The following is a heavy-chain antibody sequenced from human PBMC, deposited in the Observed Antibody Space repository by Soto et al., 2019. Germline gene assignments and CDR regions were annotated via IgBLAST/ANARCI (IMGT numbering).Heavy chain of an antibody. D-gene: IGHD2-15*01. CDR3: ARRNAVVVAATPGVPHNWFDP. CDR1: GYSFTSYW. CDR2: IYPGDSDT. J-gene: IGHJ5*02. Sequence: GESLKISCKGSGYSFTSYWIGWVRQMPGKGLEWMGIIYPGDSDTRYSPSFQGQVTISADKSISTAYLQWSSLKASDTAMYYCARRNAVVVAATPGVPHNWFDPWGQGTLVTVSS. V-gene: IGHV5-51*01.